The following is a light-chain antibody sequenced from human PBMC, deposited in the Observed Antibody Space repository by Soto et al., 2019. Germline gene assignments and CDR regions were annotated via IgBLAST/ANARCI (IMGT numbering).Light chain of an antibody. CDR1: SSDVGSYNL. CDR3: CSYAGGHVV. V-gene: IGLV2-23*01. J-gene: IGLJ2*01. CDR2: EGS. Sequence: QSALTQPASVSGSPGQSITISCTGTSSDVGSYNLVSWYQQHPGKAPKLMIYEGSKRPSGVSNRFSGSKSGNTASPTISGLQAEDEADYYCCSYAGGHVVFGGGTKVTVL.